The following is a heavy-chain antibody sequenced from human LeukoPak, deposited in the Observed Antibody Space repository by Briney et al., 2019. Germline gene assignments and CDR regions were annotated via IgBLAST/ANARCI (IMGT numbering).Heavy chain of an antibody. CDR3: AREESTG. J-gene: IGHJ4*02. Sequence: GGSLRLSCAASGFTFSNYWITWVRRAPGKGLEWVANIKKDGSEKNYVDSVKGRFTISRDNANNSLYLQMNSLRAEDTAVYYCAREESTGWGQGNLVTVSS. D-gene: IGHD3-9*01. CDR1: GFTFSNYW. V-gene: IGHV3-7*01. CDR2: IKKDGSEK.